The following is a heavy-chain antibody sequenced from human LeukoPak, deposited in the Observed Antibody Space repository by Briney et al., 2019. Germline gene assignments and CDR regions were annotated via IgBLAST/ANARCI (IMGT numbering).Heavy chain of an antibody. Sequence: GGSLRLSCAASGFTFSSYSMNWVRQAPGKGLEWVSYISSSSSTICYADSVKGRFTISRDNAKNSLYRQMNSLRAEDTAVYYCARSDGYNADDAFDIWGQGTMVTVSS. CDR2: ISSSSSTI. CDR1: GFTFSSYS. J-gene: IGHJ3*02. V-gene: IGHV3-48*01. D-gene: IGHD5-24*01. CDR3: ARSDGYNADDAFDI.